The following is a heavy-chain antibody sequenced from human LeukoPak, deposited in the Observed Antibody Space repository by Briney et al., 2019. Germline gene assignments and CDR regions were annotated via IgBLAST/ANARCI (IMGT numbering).Heavy chain of an antibody. D-gene: IGHD3-10*01. CDR3: ARGFGGVGDWYFDL. J-gene: IGHJ2*01. V-gene: IGHV3-23*01. Sequence: GGSLRLSCAASGFTFTSYVMSWVRQAPGKGLEWVSGIGGSGGSTYYADSVKGRFTTSRDNSKNTLYLQMNGLRAEDTALYYCARGFGGVGDWYFDLWGRGTLLTVSS. CDR1: GFTFTSYV. CDR2: IGGSGGST.